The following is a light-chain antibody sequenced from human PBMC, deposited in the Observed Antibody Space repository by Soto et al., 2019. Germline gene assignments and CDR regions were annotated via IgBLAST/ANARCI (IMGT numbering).Light chain of an antibody. Sequence: EVVLTQSPSTLSLSPGDRAALSCKASQSVHNFLAWYQQRPGQAPRLLIYGASNRAAGIPARFSGSGSGTDFTPTISSLEPEDFAVYYCQQRSNWPRTFGQGTKVDNK. CDR1: QSVHNF. J-gene: IGKJ1*01. V-gene: IGKV3-11*01. CDR2: GAS. CDR3: QQRSNWPRT.